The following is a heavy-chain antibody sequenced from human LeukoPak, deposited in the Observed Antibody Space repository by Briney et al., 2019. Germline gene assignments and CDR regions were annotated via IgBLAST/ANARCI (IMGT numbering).Heavy chain of an antibody. CDR2: ITNSGSSI. Sequence: GGSLRLSCVASGFNFGSYAMNWVRQAPGKGLEWISRITNSGSSIFYADSVKGRFTISRDNSRNMLYLQMNSLRAEDTVVYYCAKEVENRFDIWGQGTIVTVSS. CDR3: AKEVENRFDI. J-gene: IGHJ3*02. CDR1: GFNFGSYA. V-gene: IGHV3-23*05. D-gene: IGHD5-24*01.